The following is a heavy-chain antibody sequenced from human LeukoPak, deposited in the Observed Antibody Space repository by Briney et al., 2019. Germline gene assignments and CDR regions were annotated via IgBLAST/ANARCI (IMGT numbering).Heavy chain of an antibody. CDR2: INPNSGGT. CDR3: ARDRWGFDY. D-gene: IGHD7-27*01. V-gene: IGHV1-2*02. CDR1: GYTFTGYY. Sequence: ASVKVSCKASGYTFTGYYMHWVRQAPGQGLEWMGWINPNSGGTNYAQEFQGRVTMTRDTSISTAYMELSRLRSDDTAVYYCARDRWGFDYWGQGTLVTVSS. J-gene: IGHJ4*02.